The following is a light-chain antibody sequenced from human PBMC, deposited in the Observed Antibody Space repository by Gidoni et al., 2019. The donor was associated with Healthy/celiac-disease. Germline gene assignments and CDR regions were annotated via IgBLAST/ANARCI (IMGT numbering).Light chain of an antibody. J-gene: IGKJ4*01. CDR1: QTVSSSY. CDR3: QQYGSSSLT. CDR2: GAS. Sequence: EIVLTQSPGTLSLSPGERATLSCRDSQTVSSSYLAWYQQKPGQAPRLLIYGASSRATGLPDRCSGRWSGTDFTLTISRLEPEDFAVYYCQQYGSSSLTFGGGTKVEIK. V-gene: IGKV3-20*01.